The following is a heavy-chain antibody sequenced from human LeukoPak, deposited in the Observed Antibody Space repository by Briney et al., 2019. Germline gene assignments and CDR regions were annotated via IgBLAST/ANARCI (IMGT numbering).Heavy chain of an antibody. CDR1: GDCSTCYW. Sequence: EALMISSRASGDCSTCYWIGWGRRMPEGSVVGVGIIYPSDSVARYSPSFQGQVTTPDAKSINTAYLQWSSLKASDTAMYYCARRNYDIVTGYYNDYFDYWGQGTLVTVSS. CDR2: IYPSDSVA. D-gene: IGHD3-9*01. CDR3: ARRNYDIVTGYYNDYFDY. V-gene: IGHV5-51*01. J-gene: IGHJ4*02.